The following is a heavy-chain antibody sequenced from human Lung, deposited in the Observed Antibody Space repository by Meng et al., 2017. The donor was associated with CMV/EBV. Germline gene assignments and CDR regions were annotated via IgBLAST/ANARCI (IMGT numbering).Heavy chain of an antibody. CDR3: ARGGYSDYDVRGSDYYYGMDV. Sequence: ASVXVSXXASGYTFISYGISWVRQAPGQGLEWMGWISAYNGRTNYAQKFQGRVTMTTDTSTNTAYTELRSLRSDDTAVYFCARGGYSDYDVRGSDYYYGMDVWGQXTTVTVS. D-gene: IGHD5-12*01. J-gene: IGHJ6*02. CDR2: ISAYNGRT. CDR1: GYTFISYG. V-gene: IGHV1-18*01.